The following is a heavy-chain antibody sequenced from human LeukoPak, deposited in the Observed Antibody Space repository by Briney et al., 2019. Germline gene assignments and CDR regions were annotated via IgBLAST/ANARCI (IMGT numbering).Heavy chain of an antibody. CDR3: AWSSIAARPLDY. J-gene: IGHJ4*02. V-gene: IGHV1-69*13. D-gene: IGHD6-6*01. Sequence: VASVKVSCKASGGTFSSYAISWVRQAPGQGLEWMGGIIPIFGTANYAQKFQGRVTITADESTSTAYMELSSLRSEDTAVYYCAWSSIAARPLDYWGQGTLVTVSS. CDR2: IIPIFGTA. CDR1: GGTFSSYA.